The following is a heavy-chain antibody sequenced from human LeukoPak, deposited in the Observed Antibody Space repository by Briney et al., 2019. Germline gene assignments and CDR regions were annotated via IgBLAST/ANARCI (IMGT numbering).Heavy chain of an antibody. CDR2: ISYDGSNK. CDR3: ANRLRYFDWLLYG. CDR1: GFTFSSYG. V-gene: IGHV3-30*18. D-gene: IGHD3-9*01. J-gene: IGHJ4*02. Sequence: PGGSLRLSCAASGFTFSSYGMHWVRQAPGKGLEWVAVISYDGSNKYYADSVKGRLTISRDNFKNTLYLQMNSLRAEDTAVYYCANRLRYFDWLLYGWGQGTLVTVSS.